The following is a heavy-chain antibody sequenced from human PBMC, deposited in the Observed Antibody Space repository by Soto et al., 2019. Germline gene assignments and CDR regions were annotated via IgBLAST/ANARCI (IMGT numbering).Heavy chain of an antibody. CDR3: ASNVLRFLEWSEGCLVV. V-gene: IGHV1-46*01. CDR1: GYTFTIYY. D-gene: IGHD3-3*01. J-gene: IGHJ6*02. CDR2: INPSGGST. Sequence: XVKVSLNSYGYTFTIYYLHWVRQAPGQGLEWMGIINPSGGSTSYAQKFQGRVTMTRDTSTSTVYMELSSLRSEDTAVYYCASNVLRFLEWSEGCLVVWGQGTTVTVSS.